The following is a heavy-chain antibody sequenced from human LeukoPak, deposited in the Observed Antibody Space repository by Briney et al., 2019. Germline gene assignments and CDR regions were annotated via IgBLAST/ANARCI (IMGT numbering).Heavy chain of an antibody. D-gene: IGHD5-24*01. CDR2: IYYSGTT. V-gene: IGHV4-39*01. CDR1: GGSISGSGYY. J-gene: IGHJ4*02. CDR3: AGYNFYYFDY. Sequence: PSETLSLTCTVSGGSISGSGYYWGWIRRPPGKGLEWIGSIYYSGTTYYNPSLESRVTISVDTSDNQFSLKLTSVTAADSAVYFCAGYNFYYFDYWGQGTLVTVSS.